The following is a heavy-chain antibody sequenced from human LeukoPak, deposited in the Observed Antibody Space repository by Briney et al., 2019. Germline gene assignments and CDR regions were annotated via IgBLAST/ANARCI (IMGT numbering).Heavy chain of an antibody. J-gene: IGHJ6*02. D-gene: IGHD6-13*01. CDR2: INHSGST. Sequence: PSETLSLTCAVYGGSFSGYYWSWLREPPGKGLEWIGEINHSGSTNYNPSLKSRVTISVDTSKNQFSLKLSSVTAADTAVYYCARGAESPRRRYSSSWYLGYGMDVWGQGTTVTVSS. CDR3: ARGAESPRRRYSSSWYLGYGMDV. CDR1: GGSFSGYY. V-gene: IGHV4-34*01.